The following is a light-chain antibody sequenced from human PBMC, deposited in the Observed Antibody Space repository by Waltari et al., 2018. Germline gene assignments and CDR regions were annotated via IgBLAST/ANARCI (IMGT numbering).Light chain of an antibody. CDR2: QDN. J-gene: IGLJ2*01. Sequence: QSVLTQPPSVSAAPGQRVTIPCPGSSPNVGRSFIPWFQQVPGTAPKLLIYQDNKRPSGVSDRFSGSKSGTSASLAITGLQTGDEADYYCSAWDTSLTAQVFGGGTRLTVL. CDR1: SPNVGRSF. V-gene: IGLV1-51*02. CDR3: SAWDTSLTAQV.